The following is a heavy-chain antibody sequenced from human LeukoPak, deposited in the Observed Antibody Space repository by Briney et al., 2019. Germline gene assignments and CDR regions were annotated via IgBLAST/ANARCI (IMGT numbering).Heavy chain of an antibody. CDR2: ISSSSSYI. D-gene: IGHD6-19*01. V-gene: IGHV3-21*01. CDR1: GFTFSSYS. J-gene: IGHJ4*02. CDR3: ARDRPSSGWYGRREGGYFDY. Sequence: GGSLRLSCAASGFTFSSYSMNWVRQAPGKGLEWVSSISSSSSYIYYADSVKGRFTISRDNAKNSLYLQMNSLRAEDTAVYYCARDRPSSGWYGRREGGYFDYWGQGTLVTVSS.